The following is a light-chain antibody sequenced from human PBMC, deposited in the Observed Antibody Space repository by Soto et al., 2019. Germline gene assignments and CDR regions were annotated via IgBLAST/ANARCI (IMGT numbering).Light chain of an antibody. J-gene: IGKJ5*01. CDR2: DAS. V-gene: IGKV1-33*01. CDR1: RDIGKF. Sequence: DIQMTQSPSSLSASVGDRVTITCQASRDIGKFLNWFQEKPGKAPKLLIYDASNLQTGVASRFSGSGSGTDFTFPITNLQPEDFATYYCQRYDSLPPTFGQGTRLEIK. CDR3: QRYDSLPPT.